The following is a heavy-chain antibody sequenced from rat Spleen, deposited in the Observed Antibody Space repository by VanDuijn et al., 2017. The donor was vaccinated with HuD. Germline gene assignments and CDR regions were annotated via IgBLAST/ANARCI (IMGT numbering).Heavy chain of an antibody. CDR3: LRSVFDY. CDR1: GFTFSNYD. J-gene: IGHJ2*01. CDR2: ISPSGGTT. Sequence: EVQLMESGGGLVQPGRSLKLSCAASGFTFSNYDMAWVRQAPTKGLEWVASISPSGGTTYYRDSVKGRFTVSRDDAKSTLYLQMDSLRSEDTATYYCLRSVFDYWGQGVMVTVSS. V-gene: IGHV5-25*01.